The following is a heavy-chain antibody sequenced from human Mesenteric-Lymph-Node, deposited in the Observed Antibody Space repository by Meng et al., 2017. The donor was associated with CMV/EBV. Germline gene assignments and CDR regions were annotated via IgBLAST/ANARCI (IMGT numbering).Heavy chain of an antibody. Sequence: GESLKISCAASGFSFSSYFMHWVRQAPGKGLEWVAFTRHDGNNNYYADSVKGRFTISRDNSKNTLYLQVNSLRAEDTAVYFCAKAIEYYDVLAGYSLTYYFDSWGQGTLVTVSS. D-gene: IGHD3-9*01. CDR2: TRHDGNNN. J-gene: IGHJ4*02. CDR1: GFSFSSYF. CDR3: AKAIEYYDVLAGYSLTYYFDS. V-gene: IGHV3-30*02.